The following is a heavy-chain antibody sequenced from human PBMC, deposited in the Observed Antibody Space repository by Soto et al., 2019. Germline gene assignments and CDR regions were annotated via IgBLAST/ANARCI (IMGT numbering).Heavy chain of an antibody. D-gene: IGHD3-3*01. CDR3: ASVGPCVLRFLECPGWFDP. CDR1: GGTFSSYA. Sequence: SVKVSCKASGGTFSSYAISWVRQAPGQGLEWMGGIIPIFGTANYAQKFQGRVTITADESTSTAYMELSSLRSEDTAVYYCASVGPCVLRFLECPGWFDPWGQGTLVTVSS. V-gene: IGHV1-69*13. J-gene: IGHJ5*02. CDR2: IIPIFGTA.